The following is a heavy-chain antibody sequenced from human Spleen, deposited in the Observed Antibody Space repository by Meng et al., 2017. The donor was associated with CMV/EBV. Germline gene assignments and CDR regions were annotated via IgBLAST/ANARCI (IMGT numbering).Heavy chain of an antibody. Sequence: SGPTLVKPTQTLTLTCTFSGFSFATSGVGVGWIRQPPGKALEWLALIYWNNDQRYSPSLKSRLTITKDTSKNQVVLTMINMDPVDTATYYCVHAPRYYDFRSGYYSNFHNWGRGTLVTVSS. J-gene: IGHJ4*02. V-gene: IGHV2-5*01. CDR1: GFSFATSGVG. CDR3: VHAPRYYDFRSGYYSNFHN. CDR2: IYWNNDQ. D-gene: IGHD3-3*01.